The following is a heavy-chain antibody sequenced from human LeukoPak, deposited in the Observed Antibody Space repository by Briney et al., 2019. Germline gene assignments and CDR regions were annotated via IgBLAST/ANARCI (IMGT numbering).Heavy chain of an antibody. CDR2: INHSGST. J-gene: IGHJ4*02. V-gene: IGHV4-34*01. Sequence: SETLSLTCAVYGGSFSGYYWSWIRQPPGKGLEWIGEINHSGSTNYNPSLTSRVTISVDTSKNQVSLKLSSVTAADTAVYYCARDRRSGSYYSYFDYWGQGTLVTVSS. CDR3: ARDRRSGSYYSYFDY. CDR1: GGSFSGYY. D-gene: IGHD1-26*01.